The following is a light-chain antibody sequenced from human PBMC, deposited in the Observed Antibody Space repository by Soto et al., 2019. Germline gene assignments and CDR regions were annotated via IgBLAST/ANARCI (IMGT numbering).Light chain of an antibody. Sequence: QSALTQPASVSGSPGQSITISCTGTYSDIGGYDYVSWYQHYPGKAPKLMIYEVSTRPSGVSDRFSGSKSGNTASLTIFGLQAEDEADYYCSSYTSSITRIIFGGGTKLTVL. CDR3: SSYTSSITRII. J-gene: IGLJ2*01. CDR2: EVS. CDR1: YSDIGGYDY. V-gene: IGLV2-14*01.